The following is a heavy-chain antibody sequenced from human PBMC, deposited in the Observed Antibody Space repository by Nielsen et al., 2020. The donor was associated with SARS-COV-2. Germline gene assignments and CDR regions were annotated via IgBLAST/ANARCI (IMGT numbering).Heavy chain of an antibody. CDR1: GYTFTSYA. V-gene: IGHV7-4-1*02. D-gene: IGHD5-24*01. Sequence: ASVTVSCKASGYTFTSYAMNWVRQAPGHGLEWMGWIKTNTGNPTYAQGFTGRSVFPLDTSVSTAYLQISSLKAEDTAVYYCARELGMATITTEYWGQGTLVTVSS. CDR2: IKTNTGNP. J-gene: IGHJ4*02. CDR3: ARELGMATITTEY.